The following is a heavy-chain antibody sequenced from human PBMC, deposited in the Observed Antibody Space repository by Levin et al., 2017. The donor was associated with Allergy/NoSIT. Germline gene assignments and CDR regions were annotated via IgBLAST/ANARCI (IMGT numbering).Heavy chain of an antibody. CDR2: IYNSGST. V-gene: IGHV4-39*01. CDR1: GGSISSSISY. CDR3: ARQCYDILTGYYNFDY. Sequence: SETLSLTCTVSGGSISSSISYWGWIRQAPGKGPEWIGSIYNSGSTYYNPSLKSRVTTSVDTSKNQFSLKLSSATAADTAVYYCARQCYDILTGYYNFDYWGQGTLVTVSS. J-gene: IGHJ4*02. D-gene: IGHD3-9*01.